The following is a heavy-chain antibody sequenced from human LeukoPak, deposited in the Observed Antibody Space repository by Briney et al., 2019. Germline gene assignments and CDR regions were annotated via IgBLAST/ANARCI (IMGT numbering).Heavy chain of an antibody. D-gene: IGHD3-9*01. CDR3: AKDNYDILTGTAWGYFDL. J-gene: IGHJ2*01. Sequence: GGSLRLSCAASGFTFDEYAMHWVRQAPGKGLEWVSGINWSGGSKGYADSVKSRFTISRDNAMNSLYLQMNSLTTEDTALYYCAKDNYDILTGTAWGYFDLWGRGTLVTVSS. CDR2: INWSGGSK. CDR1: GFTFDEYA. V-gene: IGHV3-9*01.